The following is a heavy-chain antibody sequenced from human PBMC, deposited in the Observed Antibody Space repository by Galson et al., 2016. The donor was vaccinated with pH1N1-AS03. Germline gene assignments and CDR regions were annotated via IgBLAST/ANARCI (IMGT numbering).Heavy chain of an antibody. CDR1: GGSFSDFG. Sequence: SVKVSCKASGGSFSDFGLNWVRQAPGQGLEWMGRIIPISGMTDYAKKFQDRVTIIADKSTTTAYMEMNTLRSEDTAVYYCSSRIVEVTGTHFDYWGQGALVTVSS. D-gene: IGHD2-21*02. CDR2: IIPISGMT. J-gene: IGHJ4*02. CDR3: SSRIVEVTGTHFDY. V-gene: IGHV1-69*04.